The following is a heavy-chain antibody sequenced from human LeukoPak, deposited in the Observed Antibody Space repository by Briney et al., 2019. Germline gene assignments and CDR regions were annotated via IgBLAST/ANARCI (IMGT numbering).Heavy chain of an antibody. J-gene: IGHJ5*02. D-gene: IGHD1-7*01. Sequence: PSETLSLTCTVSGGSFSSHYWSWIRQPPGKGLEWIGYINHSGRTNYNTSLKSRVIISADTSKNQFSLKVNSVTAADTAMYYCARQPDVAGITGMGWFDPWGQGTLVTVSS. V-gene: IGHV4-59*11. CDR1: GGSFSSHY. CDR2: INHSGRT. CDR3: ARQPDVAGITGMGWFDP.